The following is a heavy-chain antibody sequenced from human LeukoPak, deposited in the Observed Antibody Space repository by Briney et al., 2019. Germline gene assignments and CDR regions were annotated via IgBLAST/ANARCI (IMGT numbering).Heavy chain of an antibody. CDR1: GGSISSYY. V-gene: IGHV4-59*01. CDR3: ARYPPPRYKLTAGGGDY. D-gene: IGHD3-9*01. CDR2: IYYGGST. J-gene: IGHJ4*02. Sequence: PSETLSLTCTVSGGSISSYYWSWIRQPPGKGLEWIGYIYYGGSTNYNPSLKSRVTISVDTSKNQFSLKLSSVTAAGTAVYYCARYPPPRYKLTAGGGDYWGQGTLVTVSS.